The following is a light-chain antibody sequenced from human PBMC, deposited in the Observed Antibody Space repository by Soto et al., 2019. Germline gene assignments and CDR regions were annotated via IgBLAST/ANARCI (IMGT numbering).Light chain of an antibody. Sequence: DIQMTQSPSSLSASVGDRVTITCRASQSISSHLNWYQQKPGKAPKLLIYAASTLQSGVPSRFSGSGSGTDFTLTISCLQSEDFATYYCQQYYSYPLTFGGGTKVDIK. J-gene: IGKJ4*01. CDR3: QQYYSYPLT. CDR1: QSISSH. V-gene: IGKV1-39*01. CDR2: AAS.